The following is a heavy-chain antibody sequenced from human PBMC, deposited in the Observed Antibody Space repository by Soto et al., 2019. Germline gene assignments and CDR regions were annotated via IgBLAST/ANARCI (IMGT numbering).Heavy chain of an antibody. CDR3: ARKDKSGYFNWFDP. V-gene: IGHV5-51*01. Sequence: GESLKISCRTSGYRFTSYWIAWVRQMPGKGLEWMGIIFPSDSDTRYSPSFQGQVTISAGRSTSTVFLQWASLKASDTAVYFCARKDKSGYFNWFDPWGQGTLVTVSS. D-gene: IGHD3-22*01. J-gene: IGHJ5*02. CDR2: IFPSDSDT. CDR1: GYRFTSYW.